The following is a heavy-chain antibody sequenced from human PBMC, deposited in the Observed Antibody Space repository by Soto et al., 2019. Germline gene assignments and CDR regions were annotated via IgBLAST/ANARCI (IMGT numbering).Heavy chain of an antibody. CDR2: ISPYNGKT. CDR3: ARADYGDTKIYSFDH. J-gene: IGHJ4*02. Sequence: QVQLVQSGAEVTQPGASVKVSCKTSGYTFTEYGISWFRQAPGQGLEWMGWISPYNGKTNYIQEFQDRVTITTDTSSTIVYMDLRTLKSDDTAIYFCARADYGDTKIYSFDHWGQGTLVTVSS. D-gene: IGHD4-17*01. CDR1: GYTFTEYG. V-gene: IGHV1-18*01.